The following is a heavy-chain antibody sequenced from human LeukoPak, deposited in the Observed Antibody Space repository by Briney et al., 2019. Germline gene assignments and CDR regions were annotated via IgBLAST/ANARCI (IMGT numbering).Heavy chain of an antibody. V-gene: IGHV3-21*04. CDR2: ISSSSSYI. J-gene: IGHJ4*02. Sequence: GGSLRLSCAASGFTLSSHSMNWVRQAPGKGLEWVASISSSSSYIYYADSVKGRFTISRDNSKDTLYLQMNCLRAEDTAVYYCAKDRQWGGNYFDYWGQGTLVTVSS. CDR1: GFTLSSHS. CDR3: AKDRQWGGNYFDY. D-gene: IGHD1-26*01.